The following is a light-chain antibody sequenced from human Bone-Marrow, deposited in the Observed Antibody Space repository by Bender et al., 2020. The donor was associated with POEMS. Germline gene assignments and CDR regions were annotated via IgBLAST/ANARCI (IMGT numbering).Light chain of an antibody. CDR1: ALPTQY. CDR3: QSTDSSGTYDV. J-gene: IGLJ3*02. CDR2: KDS. V-gene: IGLV3-25*03. Sequence: ARVTCSGEALPTQYAYWYQQKPGQAPVLVIFKDSERPSGIPERFSGSSSGTTVTLTITGVQAEDEADYYCQSTDSSGTYDVFGGGTKLTVL.